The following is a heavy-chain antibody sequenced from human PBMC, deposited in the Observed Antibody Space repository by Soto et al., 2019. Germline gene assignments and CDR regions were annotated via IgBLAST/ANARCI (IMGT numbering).Heavy chain of an antibody. V-gene: IGHV3-23*01. CDR1: GFTFKSWA. CDR2: ISGSGGST. J-gene: IGHJ4*02. D-gene: IGHD1-26*01. CDR3: AKDSMGATTAPLYFDY. Sequence: GGSLRLSCAASGFTFKSWALSWVRQAPGKGLEWVSGISGSGGSTYYADSVKGRFTISRDNSKNTLYPQMNSLRAEDTAVYYCAKDSMGATTAPLYFDYWGQGTLVTVSS.